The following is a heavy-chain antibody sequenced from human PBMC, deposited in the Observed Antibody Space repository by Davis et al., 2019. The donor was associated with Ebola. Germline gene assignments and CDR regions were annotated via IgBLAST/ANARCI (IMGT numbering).Heavy chain of an antibody. Sequence: SETLSLTCTVSGGSISSSSYYWGWIRQPPGKGLEWIGSVYYSGSTYYNPSLRSRVTISVDTSKNQFSLKLRSVTAADTAVYYCARRELRAHWFDPWGQGTLVTVSS. CDR2: VYYSGST. CDR1: GGSISSSSYY. D-gene: IGHD1-7*01. J-gene: IGHJ5*02. CDR3: ARRELRAHWFDP. V-gene: IGHV4-39*07.